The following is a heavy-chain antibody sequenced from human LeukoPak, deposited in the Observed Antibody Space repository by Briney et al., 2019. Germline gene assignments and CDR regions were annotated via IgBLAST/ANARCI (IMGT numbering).Heavy chain of an antibody. Sequence: GGSLKLSCAASGFTFSNYGMHWVRQAPGKGLEWVAFIWYDGSNRYYADSVKGRFTISRDNSENTLFLQMSSLRTEDTAVYYCAKDPLGFCTRATCRYLDSWGQGTLVTVSS. CDR3: AKDPLGFCTRATCRYLDS. CDR1: GFTFSNYG. D-gene: IGHD2-8*01. CDR2: IWYDGSNR. V-gene: IGHV3-30*02. J-gene: IGHJ4*02.